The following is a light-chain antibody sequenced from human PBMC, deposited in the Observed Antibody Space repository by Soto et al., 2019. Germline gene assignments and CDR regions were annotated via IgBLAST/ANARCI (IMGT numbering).Light chain of an antibody. CDR2: GAS. J-gene: IGKJ1*01. CDR1: QSVSGH. V-gene: IGKV3-15*01. Sequence: EIVMTESPATQSVSPGERATLSCRASQSVSGHLAWFQQKPGQAPRLLIYGASTRASAIPARFSGSGSGTEFTLTISSLQSEDFAVYYCQQYTNWPRTFGQGTKV. CDR3: QQYTNWPRT.